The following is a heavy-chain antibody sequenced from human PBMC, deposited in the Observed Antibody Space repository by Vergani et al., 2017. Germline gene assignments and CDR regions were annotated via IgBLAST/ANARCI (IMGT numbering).Heavy chain of an antibody. CDR3: ARGRNEPGGVRLNWFDP. CDR1: GGTFSSYT. J-gene: IGHJ5*02. Sequence: QVQLVQSGAEVKKPGSSVKVSCKASGGTFSSYTISWVRQAPGQGLEWMGRIIPILGIANYAQKFQGRVTITADKSTSTAYMELSSLRSEDTAVYYCARGRNEPGGVRLNWFDPWGQGTLVTVSS. CDR2: IIPILGIA. D-gene: IGHD1-1*01. V-gene: IGHV1-69*02.